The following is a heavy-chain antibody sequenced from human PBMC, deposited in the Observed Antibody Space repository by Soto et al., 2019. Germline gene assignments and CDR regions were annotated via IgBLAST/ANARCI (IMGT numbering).Heavy chain of an antibody. J-gene: IGHJ4*02. D-gene: IGHD6-19*01. Sequence: PGGSKRLSCTASGFPFSSYSMSWVRQAPGKGLEWVSGISGSGGSTYYADSVKGRFTISRDNSKNTLYLQMNSLRVEDTAVYYCPRAGYSSGWTSDYWGQGTLVTVSS. CDR3: PRAGYSSGWTSDY. CDR1: GFPFSSYS. V-gene: IGHV3-23*01. CDR2: ISGSGGST.